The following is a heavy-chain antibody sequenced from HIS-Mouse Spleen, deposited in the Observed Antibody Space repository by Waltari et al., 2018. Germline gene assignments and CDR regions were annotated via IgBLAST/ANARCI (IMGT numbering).Heavy chain of an antibody. J-gene: IGHJ5*02. CDR2: ISYDGSNK. V-gene: IGHV3-30*18. D-gene: IGHD6-13*01. CDR1: GFTFSSYG. Sequence: QVQLVESGGGVVQPGRSLRPSCAASGFTFSSYGMPWVRQAPGKGLEWVAVISYDGSNKYYADSVKGRFTISRDNSKNTLYLQMNSLRAEDTAVYYCAKEYSSSHNWFDPWGQGTLVTVSS. CDR3: AKEYSSSHNWFDP.